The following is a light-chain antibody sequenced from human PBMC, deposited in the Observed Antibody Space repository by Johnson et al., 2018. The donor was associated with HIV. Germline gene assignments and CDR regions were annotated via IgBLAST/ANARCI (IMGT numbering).Light chain of an antibody. J-gene: IGLJ1*01. CDR1: SSNIGNNF. CDR2: DNN. Sequence: QYVLTQPPSVSAAPGQRVTRSYSGSSSNIGNNFVSWFRQLPLRAPKVLIYDNNKRPSGIPDRFSGSKSGTSATLGITGLQTGDEADYYCGTWDSSLSAPYVFGTGTKVTVL. V-gene: IGLV1-51*01. CDR3: GTWDSSLSAPYV.